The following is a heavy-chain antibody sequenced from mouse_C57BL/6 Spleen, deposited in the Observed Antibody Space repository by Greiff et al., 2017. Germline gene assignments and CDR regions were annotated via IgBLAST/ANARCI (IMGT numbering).Heavy chain of an antibody. CDR3: ARGTNWDNFDY. CDR2: IDPSDSYT. CDR1: GYTFTSYW. J-gene: IGHJ2*01. V-gene: IGHV1-50*01. D-gene: IGHD4-1*01. Sequence: QVQLQQPGAELVKPGASVKLSCKASGYTFTSYWIQWVKQWPGQGLEWIGEIDPSDSYTNYNQKFKGKAPLTVDTSASTAYLQLSSLTSEDSAVYYCARGTNWDNFDYWGQGTTLTVSS.